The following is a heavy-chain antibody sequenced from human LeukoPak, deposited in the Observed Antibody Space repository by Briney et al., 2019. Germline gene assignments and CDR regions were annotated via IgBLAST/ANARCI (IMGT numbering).Heavy chain of an antibody. CDR2: IFHSGAT. Sequence: PSETLSLTCAVSGGPISSTNWWSWVRQTPGKGLEWLGEIFHSGATNYSPSLKSRATISVDKSKNQFSLKLTSVTAADTAVYYCATLGSSPTYFYVGMDVWGQGTAVTVSS. V-gene: IGHV4-4*02. CDR3: ATLGSSPTYFYVGMDV. D-gene: IGHD6-13*01. J-gene: IGHJ6*02. CDR1: GGPISSTNW.